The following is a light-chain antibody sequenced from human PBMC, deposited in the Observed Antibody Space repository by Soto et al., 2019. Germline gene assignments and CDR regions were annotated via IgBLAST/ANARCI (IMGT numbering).Light chain of an antibody. CDR1: SSNIGGYNV. J-gene: IGLJ1*01. CDR3: SSYTTSNTYV. CDR2: EGI. V-gene: IGLV2-14*02. Sequence: QSVLTQPASVSGSPGQSITISCSGTSSNIGGYNVVSWYQQHPGKAPKVIVYEGIKRPSGVSDRFSGSTSGSTASLIISGLQAEDEADYYCSSYTTSNTYVFGTGTKVTVL.